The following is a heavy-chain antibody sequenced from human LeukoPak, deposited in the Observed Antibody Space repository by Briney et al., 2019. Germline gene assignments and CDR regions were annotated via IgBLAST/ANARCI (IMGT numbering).Heavy chain of an antibody. CDR3: ARGGAVGAFDI. CDR2: ISSSGSYI. Sequence: GGSLRLSCAASRFTFSSYSMNWVRQAPGKGLEWVSSISSSGSYIYYADSVKGRFTISRDNAKNSLYLQMNSLRAEDTAVYYCARGGAVGAFDIWGQGTMVTVSS. CDR1: RFTFSSYS. D-gene: IGHD1-26*01. J-gene: IGHJ3*02. V-gene: IGHV3-21*01.